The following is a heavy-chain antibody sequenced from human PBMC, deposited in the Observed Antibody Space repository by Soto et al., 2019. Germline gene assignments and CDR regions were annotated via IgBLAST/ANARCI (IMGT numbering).Heavy chain of an antibody. CDR3: ARQRITIFGVVILGYYYYGMDV. V-gene: IGHV1-18*01. CDR1: GYTFTSYG. J-gene: IGHJ6*02. CDR2: ISAYNGNT. Sequence: QVQLVQSGAEVKKPGASVKVSCKASGYTFTSYGISWVRQAPGQGLEWMGWISAYNGNTNYAQKLQGRVTMTTDTSTSTAYMELRSLRSDDTAVYYCARQRITIFGVVILGYYYYGMDVWGQGTTVTVSS. D-gene: IGHD3-3*01.